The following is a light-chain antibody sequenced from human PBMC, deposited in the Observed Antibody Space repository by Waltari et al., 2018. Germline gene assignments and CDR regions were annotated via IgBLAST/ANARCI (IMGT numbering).Light chain of an antibody. Sequence: DIQMTQSPSSLSASVGDRVTITFQASQDISNYLNWYQQKPGKAPKLLIYDASNLETGVPSRFSGSGSGTDFTFTISSLQPEDIATYYCQQYDNLPSTFGQGTKLEIK. CDR3: QQYDNLPST. CDR2: DAS. V-gene: IGKV1-33*01. J-gene: IGKJ2*02. CDR1: QDISNY.